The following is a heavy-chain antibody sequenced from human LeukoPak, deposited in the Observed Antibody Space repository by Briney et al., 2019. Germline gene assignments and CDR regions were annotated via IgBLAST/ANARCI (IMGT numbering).Heavy chain of an antibody. CDR3: ASSSPIFGVAIDY. J-gene: IGHJ4*02. D-gene: IGHD3-3*01. CDR1: GFTFSSYA. CDR2: ISYDGSNK. Sequence: GGSLRLSCAASGFTFSSYAMHWVRQAPGKGLEWVAVISYDGSNKYYADSVKGRFTISRDNSKNTLYLQMNSLRAEDTAVYYCASSSPIFGVAIDYWGQGTLVTVSS. V-gene: IGHV3-30-3*01.